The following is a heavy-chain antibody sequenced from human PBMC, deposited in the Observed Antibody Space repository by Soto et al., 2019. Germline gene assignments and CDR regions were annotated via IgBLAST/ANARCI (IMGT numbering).Heavy chain of an antibody. CDR2: IYYSGST. CDR3: ARDGGLRYYYYGMDV. D-gene: IGHD4-17*01. CDR1: GGSIISYY. Sequence: SETLSLTCTVSGGSIISYYWSWIRQPPGKGLEWIGYIYYSGSTNYNPSLKSRVTISVDTSKNQFSLKLSSVTAADTAVYYCARDGGLRYYYYGMDVWGQGTTVTVSS. V-gene: IGHV4-59*01. J-gene: IGHJ6*02.